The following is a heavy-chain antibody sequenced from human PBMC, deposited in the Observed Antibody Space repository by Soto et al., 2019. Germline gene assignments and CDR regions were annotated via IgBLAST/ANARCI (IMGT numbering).Heavy chain of an antibody. Sequence: SETLSLTCTVSGGSISSGGYYWSWIRQHPGKGLEWIGYIYYSGSTYYNPSLKSRVTISVDTSKNQFSLKLSSMTAADTAVYYCARDSPGGKYSSSSLDYWGQGTLVTVSS. J-gene: IGHJ4*02. CDR3: ARDSPGGKYSSSSLDY. CDR2: IYYSGST. CDR1: GGSISSGGYY. D-gene: IGHD6-6*01. V-gene: IGHV4-31*03.